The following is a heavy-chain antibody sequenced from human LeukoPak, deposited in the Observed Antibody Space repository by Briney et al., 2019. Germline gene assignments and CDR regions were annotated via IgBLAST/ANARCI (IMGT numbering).Heavy chain of an antibody. CDR3: ASTGTYYYDSSGYYSRIRVDP. Sequence: SETLSLTCAVYGGSFRGYYWSWIRQPPGKGLEWIGEINHSGSTNYNPSLKSRVTISVDTSKNQFSLKLSSVTAADTAVYYCASTGTYYYDSSGYYSRIRVDPWGQGTLVTVSS. CDR1: GGSFRGYY. D-gene: IGHD3-22*01. J-gene: IGHJ5*02. CDR2: INHSGST. V-gene: IGHV4-34*01.